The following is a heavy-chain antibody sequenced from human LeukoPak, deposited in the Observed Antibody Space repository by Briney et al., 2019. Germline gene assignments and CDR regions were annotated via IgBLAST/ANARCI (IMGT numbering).Heavy chain of an antibody. J-gene: IGHJ4*02. CDR3: ARDKRRGGYSYGLFDY. CDR2: IIPIFGTA. Sequence: ASVKVSCKASGGTFSSYAISWVRQAPGQGLEWMGGIIPIFGTANYAQKFQGRVTITADESTSTAYMELSSLRSEDTAVYYCARDKRRGGYSYGLFDYWGQGTLVTVS. CDR1: GGTFSSYA. D-gene: IGHD5-18*01. V-gene: IGHV1-69*13.